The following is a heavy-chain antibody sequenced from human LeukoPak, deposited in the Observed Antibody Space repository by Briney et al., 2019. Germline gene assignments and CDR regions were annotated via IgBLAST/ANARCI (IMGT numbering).Heavy chain of an antibody. J-gene: IGHJ4*02. CDR3: ARADRHSSGWPFDY. CDR1: GYTFTTYY. D-gene: IGHD6-19*01. CDR2: MNPNSGNT. V-gene: IGHV1-8*03. Sequence: GASVKVSCKASGYTFTTYYMHWVRQAPGQGLEWMGWMNPNSGNTGYAQKFQGRVTITRNTSISTAYMELSSLRSEDTAVYYCARADRHSSGWPFDYWGQGTLVTVSS.